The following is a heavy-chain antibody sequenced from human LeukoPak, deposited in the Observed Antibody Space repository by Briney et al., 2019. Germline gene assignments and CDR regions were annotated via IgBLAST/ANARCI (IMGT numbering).Heavy chain of an antibody. J-gene: IGHJ6*02. CDR2: IYYSGST. CDR3: AGDPASRFGPSYGMDV. Sequence: SETLSLTCTVSGGSISSYYWSWVRQPPGKGLEWMGDIYYSGSTNYNPSLTSRVTISVDTTKNQFSLKLSSMTAADAAVYYCAGDPASRFGPSYGMDVWGQGTTVTVSS. D-gene: IGHD3-3*01. V-gene: IGHV4-59*01. CDR1: GGSISSYY.